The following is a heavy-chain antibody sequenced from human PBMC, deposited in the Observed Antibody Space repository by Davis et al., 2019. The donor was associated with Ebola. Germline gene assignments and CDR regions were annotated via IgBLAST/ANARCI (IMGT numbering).Heavy chain of an antibody. CDR2: IYYSGST. D-gene: IGHD6-6*01. CDR1: GGSISSYY. CDR3: ARDPSYSSSSGMGLYYYGMDV. Sequence: MPSETLSLTCTVSGGSISSYYWSWIRQPPGKGLEWIGYIYYSGSTNYNPSLKSRVTISVDTSKNQFSLKLSSVTAADTAVYYCARDPSYSSSSGMGLYYYGMDVWGQGTTVTVSS. J-gene: IGHJ6*02. V-gene: IGHV4-59*01.